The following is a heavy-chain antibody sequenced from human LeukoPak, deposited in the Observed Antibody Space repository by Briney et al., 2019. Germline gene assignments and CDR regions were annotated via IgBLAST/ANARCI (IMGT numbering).Heavy chain of an antibody. V-gene: IGHV1-24*01. CDR1: GYIFIELS. CDR2: FDPENGET. CDR3: TSAEVVLPYYFDY. Sequence: ASVKVSCKVSGYIFIELSMHWVRQAPGKGLEWMGSFDPENGETLYAQEFQGRVTLTEDTSADTAYMELISMRSEDTAVYYRTSAEVVLPYYFDYWGQGTLATVSS. D-gene: IGHD3-22*01. J-gene: IGHJ4*02.